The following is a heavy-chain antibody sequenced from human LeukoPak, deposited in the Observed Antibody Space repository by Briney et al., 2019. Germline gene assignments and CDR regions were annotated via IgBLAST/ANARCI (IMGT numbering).Heavy chain of an antibody. Sequence: ASVKVSCKASGYTFTGYYMQWVRQAPGQGLEWMGWINPNSGGTKFAQKFQGRVTMTRDTSINTAYMELSSLRSDDTAVYYCARLFLRGTSCPSYWGQGTLVTVSS. D-gene: IGHD2-2*01. CDR3: ARLFLRGTSCPSY. V-gene: IGHV1-2*02. CDR1: GYTFTGYY. CDR2: INPNSGGT. J-gene: IGHJ4*02.